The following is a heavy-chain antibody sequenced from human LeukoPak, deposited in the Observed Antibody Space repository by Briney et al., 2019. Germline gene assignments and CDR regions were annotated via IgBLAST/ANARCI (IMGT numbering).Heavy chain of an antibody. Sequence: SETLSLTCTVTGGSISSSYYCGWIRQPPGKGLEWIGNIYYSGSTHYSPSLKSRVTISVDTSKSQFSLKLSSVTAADTAVYYCARLNLGDPSYWGQGVLVTVSS. CDR1: GGSISSSYY. V-gene: IGHV4-39*01. CDR3: ARLNLGDPSY. D-gene: IGHD2-21*02. CDR2: IYYSGST. J-gene: IGHJ4*02.